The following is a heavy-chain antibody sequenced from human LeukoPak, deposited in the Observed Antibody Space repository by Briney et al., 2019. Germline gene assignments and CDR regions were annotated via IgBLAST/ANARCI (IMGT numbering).Heavy chain of an antibody. D-gene: IGHD3-22*01. CDR1: GGSFNGYS. Sequence: PSETLSLTCAVYGGSFNGYSWSWIRQTPGKGLEWIGEIIHTGSTKYNPSLSSGVTISVDTSKNQFSLKVTYVTAADTAVYYCAGSPAPLYDSSGYYPLYYFDYWGQGTLVTVSS. J-gene: IGHJ4*02. V-gene: IGHV4-34*12. CDR3: AGSPAPLYDSSGYYPLYYFDY. CDR2: IIHTGST.